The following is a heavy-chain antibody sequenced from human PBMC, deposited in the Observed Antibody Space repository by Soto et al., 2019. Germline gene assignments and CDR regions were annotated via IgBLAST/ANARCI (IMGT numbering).Heavy chain of an antibody. Sequence: GGSLRLSCAASGFTFSSYVMSWVRQAPGKGLEWVSHFGRGSTFYADSVKGRFTISRDNSKSTLYLQMNSLTAEDTAVYDFDKCTDFWSGNMPHYFDYWGQGTLVTVSS. CDR1: GFTFSSYV. CDR2: FGRGST. D-gene: IGHD3-3*01. V-gene: IGHV3-23*01. CDR3: DKCTDFWSGNMPHYFDY. J-gene: IGHJ4*02.